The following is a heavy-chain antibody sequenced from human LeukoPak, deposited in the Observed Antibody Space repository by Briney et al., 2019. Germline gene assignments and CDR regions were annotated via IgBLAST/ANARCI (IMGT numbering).Heavy chain of an antibody. J-gene: IGHJ4*02. CDR1: GGSFSSYY. D-gene: IGHD6-19*01. CDR3: ARDGGYNSGWPYFDY. Sequence: PSETLSLTCTVSGGSFSSYYWSWIRQPPGKGLEWIGYIYYSGTTKYNPSLKSRVTVSVDTSKNQFSLQLRSVTAADTAVYYCARDGGYNSGWPYFDYWGQGTLVPVSS. CDR2: IYYSGTT. V-gene: IGHV4-59*01.